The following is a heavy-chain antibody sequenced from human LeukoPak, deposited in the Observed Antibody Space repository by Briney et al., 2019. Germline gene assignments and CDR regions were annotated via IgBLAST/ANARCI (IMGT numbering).Heavy chain of an antibody. Sequence: GGSLRLSCAASGFTFSDYYMSWIRQAPGKGLEWVSYISSSGSTIYYADSVKGRFTISRDNAKNSLYLQMNSLRAEDTAVYYCARDAEVYSSSRSYYGMDVWGQGTTVTVSS. J-gene: IGHJ6*02. CDR3: ARDAEVYSSSRSYYGMDV. CDR1: GFTFSDYY. CDR2: ISSSGSTI. V-gene: IGHV3-11*01. D-gene: IGHD6-13*01.